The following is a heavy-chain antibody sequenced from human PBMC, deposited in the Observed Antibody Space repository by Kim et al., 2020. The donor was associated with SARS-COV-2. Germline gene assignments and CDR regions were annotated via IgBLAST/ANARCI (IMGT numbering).Heavy chain of an antibody. CDR3: ARFGGYDFDGKMDV. Sequence: SVKVSCKASGGTFSSYAISWVRQAPGQGLEWMGGIIPIFGTANYAQKFQGRVTITADESTSTAYMELSSLRSEDTAVYYCARFGGYDFDGKMDVWGQGTTVTVSS. V-gene: IGHV1-69*13. J-gene: IGHJ6*02. CDR1: GGTFSSYA. CDR2: IIPIFGTA. D-gene: IGHD5-12*01.